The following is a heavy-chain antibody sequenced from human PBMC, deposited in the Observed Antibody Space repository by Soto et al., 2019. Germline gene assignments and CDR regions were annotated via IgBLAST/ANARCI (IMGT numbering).Heavy chain of an antibody. J-gene: IGHJ4*02. CDR3: AAIEVVATRHSDVEH. Sequence: PSETLSLTCRFSVGPISSNDYFCAWIRQPPRRGLEFIASMHASGGTYHASSLKSRATMSLDTSKDQFSLKLQSVTAADTGTYYCAAIEVVATRHSDVEHWRQGTLVMVS. CDR2: MHASGGT. CDR1: VGPISSNDYF. D-gene: IGHD2-15*01. V-gene: IGHV4-39*01.